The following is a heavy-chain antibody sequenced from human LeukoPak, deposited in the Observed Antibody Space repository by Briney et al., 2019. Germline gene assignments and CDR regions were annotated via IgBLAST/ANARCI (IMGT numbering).Heavy chain of an antibody. J-gene: IGHJ5*02. CDR1: GFTFSSYW. V-gene: IGHV3-7*01. Sequence: GGSLRLSCAASGFTFSSYWMSWVRQAPGKGLEWVANIKQHGSEKYYVDSVRGRFTISRDNAKNSLYLQMNSLRVEDTAVYYCARDGYNEGGWFDPWGQGTLVTVS. CDR2: IKQHGSEK. D-gene: IGHD5-24*01. CDR3: ARDGYNEGGWFDP.